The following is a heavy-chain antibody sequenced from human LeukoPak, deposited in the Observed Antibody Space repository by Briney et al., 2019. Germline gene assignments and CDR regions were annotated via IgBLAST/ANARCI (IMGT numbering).Heavy chain of an antibody. J-gene: IGHJ4*02. CDR1: GFTFSNYA. CDR3: AKRDFDDYFNY. D-gene: IGHD3-9*01. Sequence: GGSLRLSCAASGFTFSNYAMNWVRQAPGKGLEWVSGISGSGGSTYYGDSVKGRFTISRDNSKNMPYLQMNSLRAEDTAVYYCAKRDFDDYFNYWGQGTLVTVSS. V-gene: IGHV3-23*01. CDR2: ISGSGGST.